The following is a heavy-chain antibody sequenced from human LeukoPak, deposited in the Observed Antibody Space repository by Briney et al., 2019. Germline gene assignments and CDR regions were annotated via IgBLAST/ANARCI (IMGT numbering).Heavy chain of an antibody. CDR2: ISGSGGST. CDR1: GFTFSSYA. CDR3: AKTPRYLSGSYSLFDY. Sequence: GGSLRLSCAASGFTFSSYAMSWVRQAPGKGLEWVSAISGSGGSTYYADSVKGRFTISRDNPKNTLYLQMNSLRAEDTAVYYCAKTPRYLSGSYSLFDYWGQGTLVTVSS. J-gene: IGHJ4*02. D-gene: IGHD1-26*01. V-gene: IGHV3-23*01.